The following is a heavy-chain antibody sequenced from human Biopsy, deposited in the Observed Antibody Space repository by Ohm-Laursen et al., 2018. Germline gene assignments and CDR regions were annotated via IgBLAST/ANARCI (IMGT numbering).Heavy chain of an antibody. V-gene: IGHV4-59*01. CDR2: ISDSGST. Sequence: GTLSLTCAVSGGSISSFYWTWIRQPPGKGPEWIGDISDSGSTNYKPSLKSRVIMSVDTSKNQFSLRLNSVTAADTAVYYCARATNSTGWPYYYFYGMDVWGQGTTVTVSS. CDR1: GGSISSFY. CDR3: ARATNSTGWPYYYFYGMDV. D-gene: IGHD2/OR15-2a*01. J-gene: IGHJ6*02.